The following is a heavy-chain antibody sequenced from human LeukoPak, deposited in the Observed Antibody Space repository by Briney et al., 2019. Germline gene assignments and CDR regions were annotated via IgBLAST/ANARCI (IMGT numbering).Heavy chain of an antibody. D-gene: IGHD3-22*01. Sequence: DPSETLSLTCTVSGGSVISGHYCWGWVRQPPGKGLEWIGEINHSGSTNYNPSLKSRVTISVDTSKNQFSLKLSSVTAADTAVYYCARGPRPVSDDSSGYWGNFDYWGQGTLVTVSS. CDR1: GGSVISGHYC. V-gene: IGHV4-39*07. CDR3: ARGPRPVSDDSSGYWGNFDY. CDR2: INHSGST. J-gene: IGHJ4*02.